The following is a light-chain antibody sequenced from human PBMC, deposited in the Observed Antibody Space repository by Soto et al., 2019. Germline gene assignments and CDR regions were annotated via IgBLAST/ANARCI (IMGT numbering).Light chain of an antibody. Sequence: DIQLTQSPSSLSASVGDRVTITCXVSQDIRAFLNWYQQKPRRAPKLLIYAAFTLQSGVPSRFSGTGFGTHFNLTISTLQSEDFATYYCQQSYGRPPITFGQGTRLEIK. J-gene: IGKJ5*01. V-gene: IGKV1-39*01. CDR1: QDIRAF. CDR2: AAF. CDR3: QQSYGRPPIT.